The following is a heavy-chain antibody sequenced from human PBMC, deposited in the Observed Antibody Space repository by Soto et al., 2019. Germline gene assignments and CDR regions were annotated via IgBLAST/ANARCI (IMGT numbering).Heavy chain of an antibody. Sequence: ASVKVSCKASGYTFTSYGISWVRQAPGQGLEWMGWISAYNGNTNYAQKLQGRVTMTTDTSTSTAYMELRSLRSDDTAVYYCARADDRSITGTDNWFDPWGQGTLVTVSS. D-gene: IGHD1-20*01. CDR1: GYTFTSYG. CDR3: ARADDRSITGTDNWFDP. V-gene: IGHV1-18*01. CDR2: ISAYNGNT. J-gene: IGHJ5*02.